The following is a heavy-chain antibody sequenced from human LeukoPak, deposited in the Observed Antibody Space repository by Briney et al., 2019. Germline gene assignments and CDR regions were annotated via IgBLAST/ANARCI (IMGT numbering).Heavy chain of an antibody. D-gene: IGHD2-2*02. V-gene: IGHV1-69*01. Sequence: ASVKASCKASGGTFSSYAISWVRQAPGQGLEWMGGIIPIFGTANYAQKFQGRVTITADESTSTAYMELSSLRSEDTAVYYCAMDIVVVPAAIRGVDYYYYGMDVWGQGTTVTVSS. J-gene: IGHJ6*02. CDR1: GGTFSSYA. CDR3: AMDIVVVPAAIRGVDYYYYGMDV. CDR2: IIPIFGTA.